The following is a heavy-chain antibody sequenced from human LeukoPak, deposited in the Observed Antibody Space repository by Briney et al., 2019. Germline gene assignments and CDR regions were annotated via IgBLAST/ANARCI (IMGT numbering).Heavy chain of an antibody. Sequence: GGSLRLPCAASGFTFSSYWMSWVRQAPGKGLEWVANIKQDGSEKYYVDSVKGRFTISRDNAKNSLYLQMNSLRAEDTAVYYCARETIIAAADYWGQGTLVTVSS. CDR1: GFTFSSYW. V-gene: IGHV3-7*01. CDR3: ARETIIAAADY. J-gene: IGHJ4*02. CDR2: IKQDGSEK. D-gene: IGHD6-13*01.